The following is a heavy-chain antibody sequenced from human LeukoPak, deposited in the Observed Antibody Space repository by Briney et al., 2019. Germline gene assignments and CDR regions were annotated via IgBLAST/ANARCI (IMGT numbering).Heavy chain of an antibody. Sequence: GGSLRLSCAASGFTFSSYAMHWVRQAPGKGLEWVAVISYDGSNKYYADSVKGRFTISRDNSKNTLYLQMNSLRAEDTAVYYCARVGAYSYWGQGTLVTVSS. V-gene: IGHV3-30-3*01. D-gene: IGHD2-21*01. CDR2: ISYDGSNK. CDR3: ARVGAYSY. J-gene: IGHJ4*02. CDR1: GFTFSSYA.